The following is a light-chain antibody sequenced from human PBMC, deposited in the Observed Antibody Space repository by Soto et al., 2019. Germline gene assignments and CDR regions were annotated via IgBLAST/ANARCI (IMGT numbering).Light chain of an antibody. V-gene: IGLV1-40*01. J-gene: IGLJ2*01. Sequence: QSVLTQPPSVSGAPGQRVTISCTGSSSNIGAGYDVHWYQQLPGTAPKLLIYGNSNRPSGVPDRFSGSKSGTSASLAITGLQAEDEADYYCQSYDRSLSQLVFGGGTKVTVL. CDR2: GNS. CDR3: QSYDRSLSQLV. CDR1: SSNIGAGYD.